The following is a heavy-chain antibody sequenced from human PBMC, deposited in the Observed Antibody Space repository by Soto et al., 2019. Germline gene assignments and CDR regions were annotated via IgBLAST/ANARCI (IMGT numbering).Heavy chain of an antibody. CDR3: ASTDRYQLLYSYLDY. V-gene: IGHV3-30-3*01. J-gene: IGHJ4*02. D-gene: IGHD2-2*02. Sequence: RGSLRLSCAASGFTFSSYAMHWVRQAPGKGLEWVAVISYDGSNKYYADSAKGRFTISRDNSKNTLYLQMNSLRAEDTAVYYCASTDRYQLLYSYLDYWGKGTLVTVSS. CDR2: ISYDGSNK. CDR1: GFTFSSYA.